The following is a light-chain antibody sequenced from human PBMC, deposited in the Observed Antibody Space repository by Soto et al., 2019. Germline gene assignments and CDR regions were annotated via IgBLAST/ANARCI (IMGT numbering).Light chain of an antibody. CDR3: QKSYSSPRT. CDR1: QSISTY. CDR2: AAS. J-gene: IGKJ1*01. V-gene: IGKV1-39*01. Sequence: DIQMTQSPSSLYASIGDRVTITCRASQSISTYLSWYQKKAGKAPKLLISAASTLRDGVPPRFSGSGSGTDFTLTISSLHPEDFAVYYCQKSYSSPRTFGQGTKVESK.